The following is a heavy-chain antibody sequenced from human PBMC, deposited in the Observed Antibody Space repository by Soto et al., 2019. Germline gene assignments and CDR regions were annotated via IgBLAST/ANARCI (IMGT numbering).Heavy chain of an antibody. Sequence: SETLSLTCTVSGGSISSYYWSWIRQPPGKGLEWIGYIYYSGSTNYNPSLKSRVTISVDTSKNQFSLKLSSVTAADTAVYYCARHRVDFWSGYYFDYWGQGTQVTVSS. CDR1: GGSISSYY. CDR3: ARHRVDFWSGYYFDY. V-gene: IGHV4-59*08. D-gene: IGHD3-3*01. CDR2: IYYSGST. J-gene: IGHJ4*02.